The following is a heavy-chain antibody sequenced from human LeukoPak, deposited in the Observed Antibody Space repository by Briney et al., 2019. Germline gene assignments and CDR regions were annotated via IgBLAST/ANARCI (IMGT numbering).Heavy chain of an antibody. J-gene: IGHJ3*02. CDR1: GFTVSSNY. Sequence: PGGSLRLSCAASGFTVSSNYMSWVRQAPGKGLEWVSVIYSGGSTYYADSVKGRFTISRDNSKNTLYLQMNSLRAEDTAVYYCARGFAVLYDSSGYYDPGAFDIWGQGTMVTVSS. CDR3: ARGFAVLYDSSGYYDPGAFDI. CDR2: IYSGGST. D-gene: IGHD3-22*01. V-gene: IGHV3-53*01.